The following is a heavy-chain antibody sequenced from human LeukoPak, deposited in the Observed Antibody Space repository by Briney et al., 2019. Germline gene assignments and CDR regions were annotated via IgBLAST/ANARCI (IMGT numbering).Heavy chain of an antibody. CDR1: GFTFSSYA. Sequence: PGGSLRLSCAASGFTFSSYAMSWVRQAPGKELEWVSTISDSGGSTYYADSVKGRFTISRDNSKNTLYLQMNSLRAEDTAVYYCAKNSIGSGWFDYWGQGTLVTVSS. V-gene: IGHV3-23*01. CDR3: AKNSIGSGWFDY. CDR2: ISDSGGST. J-gene: IGHJ4*02. D-gene: IGHD6-19*01.